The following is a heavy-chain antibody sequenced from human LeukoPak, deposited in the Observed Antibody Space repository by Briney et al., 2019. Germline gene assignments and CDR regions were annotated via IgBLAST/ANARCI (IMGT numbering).Heavy chain of an antibody. CDR3: ARLGVLFDY. CDR1: GGSFSGYY. CDR2: INHSGST. V-gene: IGHV4-34*01. J-gene: IGHJ4*02. D-gene: IGHD3-3*01. Sequence: PSETLSLTCAVYGGSFSGYYWSWIRQPPGKGLEWIGEINHSGSTNYNPPLKSRVTISVDTSKNQFSLKLSSVTAADTAVYYCARLGVLFDYWGQGTLVTVSS.